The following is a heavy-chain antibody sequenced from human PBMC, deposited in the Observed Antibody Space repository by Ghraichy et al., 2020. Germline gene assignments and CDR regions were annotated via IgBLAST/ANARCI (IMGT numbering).Heavy chain of an antibody. CDR2: MNKDGSVR. J-gene: IGHJ4*02. D-gene: IGHD3-22*01. CDR1: RFTFSRFW. V-gene: IGHV3-7*01. Sequence: GGSLRLSCAASRFTFSRFWMIWARQRPGKGLEWVAHMNKDGSVRDYVDSVKGRFTIARDNARNRMYLQMNSLGDEDTAVYYCKCIGDYYDGSPGGEYCGQGALVTVSA. CDR3: KCIGDYYDGSPGGEY.